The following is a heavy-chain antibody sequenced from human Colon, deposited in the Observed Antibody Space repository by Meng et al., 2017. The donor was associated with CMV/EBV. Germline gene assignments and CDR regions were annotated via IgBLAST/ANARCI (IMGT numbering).Heavy chain of an antibody. CDR1: GFTVSSND. J-gene: IGHJ4*02. CDR3: TRTFRYYFDY. V-gene: IGHV3-66*01. Sequence: GGSLRLSCGGSGFTVSSNDMSWVRQAPGKGPEWVSGIFGGGDTHYADVVKGRFTISRDNAKNSVHLLMTGLRADDAAVYYCTRTFRYYFDYWGQGTLVTVSS. CDR2: IFGGGDT. D-gene: IGHD2/OR15-2a*01.